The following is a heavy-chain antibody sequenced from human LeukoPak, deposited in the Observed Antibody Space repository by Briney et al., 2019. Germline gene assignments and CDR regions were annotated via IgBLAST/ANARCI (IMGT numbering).Heavy chain of an antibody. CDR3: ARGDRGWLQPDY. J-gene: IGHJ4*02. CDR2: INSDGSST. Sequence: GGSLRLSCAASGFTFSSYWMHWVRQAPGKGLVWVSRINSDGSSTSYADSVKGRFTISRDNAKNTLYLQMNSLRAEDTAVYYCARGDRGWLQPDYWGQGTLVTVSS. D-gene: IGHD5-24*01. CDR1: GFTFSSYW. V-gene: IGHV3-74*01.